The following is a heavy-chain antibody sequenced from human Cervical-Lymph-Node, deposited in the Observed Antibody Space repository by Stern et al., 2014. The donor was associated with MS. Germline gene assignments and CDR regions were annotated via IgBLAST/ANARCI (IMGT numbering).Heavy chain of an antibody. CDR1: GFTFTSSA. Sequence: MQLEESGPEVKKPGTSVKVSCKASGFTFTSSAVQWVRQARGQRLGWIGLIVVGGGNTNYAQKFQERVTITRDMSTSTAYMELSSLRSEDTAVYYCAANAGRGIAVAAPLDYYYGMDVWGQGTTVTVSS. CDR3: AANAGRGIAVAAPLDYYYGMDV. J-gene: IGHJ6*02. CDR2: IVVGGGNT. V-gene: IGHV1-58*01. D-gene: IGHD6-19*01.